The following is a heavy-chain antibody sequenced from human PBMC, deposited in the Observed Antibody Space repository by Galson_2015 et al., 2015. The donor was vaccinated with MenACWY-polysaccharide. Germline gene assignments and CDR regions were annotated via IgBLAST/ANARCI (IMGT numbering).Heavy chain of an antibody. D-gene: IGHD5-12*01. CDR1: GFTFSSYG. CDR2: ISYDGSNK. Sequence: SLRLSCAASGFTFSSYGMHWVRQAPGKGLEWVAVISYDGSNKYYADSVKGRFTISRDNSKNTLYLQMNSLRAEDTAVYYCAKDEGGAGYSGYDFSAFDIWGQGTMVTVSS. J-gene: IGHJ3*02. V-gene: IGHV3-30*18. CDR3: AKDEGGAGYSGYDFSAFDI.